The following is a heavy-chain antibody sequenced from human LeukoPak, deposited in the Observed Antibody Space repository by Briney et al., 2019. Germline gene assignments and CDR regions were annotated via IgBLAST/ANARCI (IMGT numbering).Heavy chain of an antibody. CDR2: IKQDETEK. V-gene: IGHV3-7*03. J-gene: IGHJ4*02. CDR3: AKGLYSGTIPFDY. CDR1: GFTFSNFW. D-gene: IGHD1-26*01. Sequence: GGSLRLSCTASGFTFSNFWMGWVRQAPGKGLEWVANIKQDETEKFYLGSVKGRFTISRDNSKNTLYLLMNSLRAEDTAIYYCAKGLYSGTIPFDYWGQGTLVTVSS.